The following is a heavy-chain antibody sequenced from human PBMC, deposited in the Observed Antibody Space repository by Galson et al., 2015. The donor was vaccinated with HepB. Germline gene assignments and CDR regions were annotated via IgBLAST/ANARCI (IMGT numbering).Heavy chain of an antibody. J-gene: IGHJ4*02. CDR3: TTDLNYYYDSSGYYYTPSFDY. V-gene: IGHV3-15*01. CDR2: IKSKTDGGTT. CDR1: GFTVSNAW. Sequence: PLRLSCADSGFTVSNAWMSWVGQAPGKGLEWVGRIKSKTDGGTTDYAAPVKGRFTISRDDSKNTLYLQMNSLKTEDTAVYYCTTDLNYYYDSSGYYYTPSFDYWGQGTLVTVSS. D-gene: IGHD3-22*01.